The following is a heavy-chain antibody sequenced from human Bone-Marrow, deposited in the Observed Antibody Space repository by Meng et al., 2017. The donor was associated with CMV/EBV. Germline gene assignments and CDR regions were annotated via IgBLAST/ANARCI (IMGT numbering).Heavy chain of an antibody. Sequence: SGPTLVKPTQTLTLPCTFSGFSLSTSGVGVGWIRQSPGKAMGWLARTFWNDDKRYSPSLKSRLTITKDTSKNQVVLTMTNMDLGDTATYYCAHRVGIAMAGNIDYWGQGTLVTVSS. CDR2: TFWNDDK. CDR3: AHRVGIAMAGNIDY. D-gene: IGHD6-19*01. CDR1: GFSLSTSGVG. J-gene: IGHJ4*02. V-gene: IGHV2-5*01.